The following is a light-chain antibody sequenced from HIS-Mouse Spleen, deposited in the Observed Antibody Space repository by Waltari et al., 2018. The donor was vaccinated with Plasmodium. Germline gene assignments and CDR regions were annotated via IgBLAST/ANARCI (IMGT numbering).Light chain of an antibody. CDR1: KLGSQY. CDR2: QDS. CDR3: QAWDSSTVV. J-gene: IGLJ2*01. Sequence: SYELTQPPSVSVSPGQTASITCSGDKLGSQYACWYQQKPGQSPVLGIYQDSKRPSGIPERFSGSNSGNTATLTISGTQAMDEADYYCQAWDSSTVVFGGGTKLTVL. V-gene: IGLV3-1*01.